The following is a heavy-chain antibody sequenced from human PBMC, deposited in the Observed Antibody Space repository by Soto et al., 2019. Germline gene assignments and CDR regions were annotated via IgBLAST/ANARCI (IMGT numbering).Heavy chain of an antibody. CDR3: ARVRDDVLTGKRRLYFDY. D-gene: IGHD3-9*01. Sequence: QVRLVQSGAEVKKPGASVKVSCKASGYTFTSYGISWVRQAPGQGLEWMGWSSAYNGHTNHAPKLQGRVTMTTETSTATAYTELRSLRSNDTAVYYCARVRDDVLTGKRRLYFDYWGQGTLVTVSS. CDR2: SSAYNGHT. CDR1: GYTFTSYG. J-gene: IGHJ4*02. V-gene: IGHV1-18*01.